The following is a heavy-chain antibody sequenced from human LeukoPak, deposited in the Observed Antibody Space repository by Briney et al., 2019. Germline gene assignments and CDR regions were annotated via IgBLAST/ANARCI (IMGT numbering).Heavy chain of an antibody. CDR1: GYTFTSYY. D-gene: IGHD5-12*01. Sequence: GASVKVSCKASGYTFTSYYMHWVRQAPGQGLEWRGIINPSGGSTTYAQKLQGRVTMTRDMSTSTVYMELSSLRSEDTAVYYCAVEMGGGYDLGDYWGQGTLVTVSS. J-gene: IGHJ4*02. CDR3: AVEMGGGYDLGDY. V-gene: IGHV1-46*01. CDR2: INPSGGST.